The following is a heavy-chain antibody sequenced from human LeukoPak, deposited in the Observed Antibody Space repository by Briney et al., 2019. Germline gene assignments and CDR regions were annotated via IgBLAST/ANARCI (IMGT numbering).Heavy chain of an antibody. D-gene: IGHD3-22*01. V-gene: IGHV3-7*01. Sequence: GGSLRLSCAASGFTFSSYWMSWVRQAPGKGLEWVANIKQDGSEKYYVDSVKGRFTISRDNAKNSLYLQMNSLRAEDTAVYYCARDRRGGYYYDSSGYSGFFDYWGQGTLVTVSS. CDR3: ARDRRGGYYYDSSGYSGFFDY. CDR2: IKQDGSEK. CDR1: GFTFSSYW. J-gene: IGHJ4*02.